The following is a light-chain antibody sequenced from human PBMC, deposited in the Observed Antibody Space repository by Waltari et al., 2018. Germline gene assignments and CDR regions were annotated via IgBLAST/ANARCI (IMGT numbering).Light chain of an antibody. CDR3: AAWDDSLSGPGV. J-gene: IGLJ3*02. CDR1: SPNLGTNY. CDR2: RSN. Sequence: QSVLTQPPSASGTPGQRVTISCSGSSPNLGTNYVYWYQQVPGTAPKLLMYRSNQRPSGVPDRFSGSKSGTSASLAISGLRSEDEADFYCAAWDDSLSGPGVFGGGTKLTVL. V-gene: IGLV1-47*01.